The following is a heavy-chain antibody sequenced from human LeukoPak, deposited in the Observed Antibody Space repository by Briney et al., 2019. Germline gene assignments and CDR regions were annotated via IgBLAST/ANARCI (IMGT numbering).Heavy chain of an antibody. CDR3: ARGAGNAFDI. D-gene: IGHD1-14*01. CDR2: IYHSGST. V-gene: IGHV4-38-2*01. J-gene: IGHJ3*02. Sequence: SETLSLTCAVSGYSISSGYYWGWIRQPPGKGLEWIGSIYHSGSTYYNPSLKSRVTISVDTSKNQFSLKLSSVTAADTAVYYCARGAGNAFDIWGQGTMVTVS. CDR1: GYSISSGYY.